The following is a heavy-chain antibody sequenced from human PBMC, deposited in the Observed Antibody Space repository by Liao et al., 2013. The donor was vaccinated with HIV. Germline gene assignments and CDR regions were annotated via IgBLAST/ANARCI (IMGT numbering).Heavy chain of an antibody. CDR2: VFIDGST. J-gene: IGHJ4*02. Sequence: QVQLQESGPGLVRPSETLSLTCTVSGASISSYYWTWIRRPAGKGLEWIGRVFIDGSTNYSPSLKSRVTMSVDTSKNQFSLKLSSVTAADTAVYYCARGYSYGLSFDYWGQGTLVTVSS. V-gene: IGHV4-4*07. CDR3: ARGYSYGLSFDY. D-gene: IGHD5-18*01. CDR1: GASISSYY.